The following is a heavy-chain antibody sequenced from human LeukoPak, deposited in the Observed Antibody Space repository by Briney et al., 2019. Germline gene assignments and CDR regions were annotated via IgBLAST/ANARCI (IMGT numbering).Heavy chain of an antibody. D-gene: IGHD5-18*01. CDR1: GGSISSYY. CDR3: ARDRPRPRGYSYGYYYYMDV. CDR2: IYYSGST. J-gene: IGHJ6*03. V-gene: IGHV4-59*12. Sequence: PSETLSLTCTVSGGSISSYYWSWIRQPPGKGLEWIGYIYYSGSTNYNPSLKSRVTISVDTSKNQFSLKLSSVTAADTAVYYCARDRPRPRGYSYGYYYYMDVWGKGATVTVSS.